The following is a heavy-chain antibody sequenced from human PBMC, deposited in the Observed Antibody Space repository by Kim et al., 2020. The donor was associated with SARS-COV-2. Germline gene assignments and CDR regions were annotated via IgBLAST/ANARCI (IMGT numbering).Heavy chain of an antibody. D-gene: IGHD7-27*01. J-gene: IGHJ3*02. V-gene: IGHV1-3*01. CDR2: GNT. CDR3: ARGNLGAFDI. Sequence: GNTKYLAKFQGRVNITSDTSADTAYMELSSLRSEDTAVYFCARGNLGAFDIWGQGTMVTVSS.